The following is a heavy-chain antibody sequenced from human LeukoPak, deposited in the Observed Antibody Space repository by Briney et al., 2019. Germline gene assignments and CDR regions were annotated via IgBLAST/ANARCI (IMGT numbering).Heavy chain of an antibody. CDR3: ARDERAYSSS. CDR1: GYTFTGYY. V-gene: IGHV1-2*06. Sequence: GASVKVSCKDPGYTFTGYYMHWVRQAPGQGLEWMGRINPNSGGTNYAQKFQGRVTMTRDTSISTAYMELSRLRSDDTAVYYCARDERAYSSSWGQGTLVTVSS. D-gene: IGHD6-13*01. J-gene: IGHJ4*02. CDR2: INPNSGGT.